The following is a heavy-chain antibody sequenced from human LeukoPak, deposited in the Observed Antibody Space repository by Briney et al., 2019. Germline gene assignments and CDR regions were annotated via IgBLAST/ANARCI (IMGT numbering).Heavy chain of an antibody. CDR2: IIPISGTA. D-gene: IGHD3-9*01. V-gene: IGHV1-69*13. CDR3: ATTGIHILTGYQEGAFDF. Sequence: GASVKVSCKASGYTFTSYAISWVRQAPGQGLEWMGGIIPISGTANYAQKFQGRVTITADESTNTAYMELSSLRSEDTAVYYCATTGIHILTGYQEGAFDFWGQGTLVTVSS. J-gene: IGHJ4*02. CDR1: GYTFTSYA.